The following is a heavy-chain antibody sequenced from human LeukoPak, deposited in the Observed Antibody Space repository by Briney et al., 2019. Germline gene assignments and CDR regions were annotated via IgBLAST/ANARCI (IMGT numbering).Heavy chain of an antibody. Sequence: GRSLRLSCAASGFTFSGFGMHWVRQAPGKGLEWMAVIWYDGSNKYYADSVKGRFTISRDNSKNTLYLQMNSLTAEDTAVYYCVRDGYNYGGSDYWGQGTLVTVSS. CDR1: GFTFSGFG. J-gene: IGHJ4*02. CDR3: VRDGYNYGGSDY. D-gene: IGHD5-24*01. CDR2: IWYDGSNK. V-gene: IGHV3-33*01.